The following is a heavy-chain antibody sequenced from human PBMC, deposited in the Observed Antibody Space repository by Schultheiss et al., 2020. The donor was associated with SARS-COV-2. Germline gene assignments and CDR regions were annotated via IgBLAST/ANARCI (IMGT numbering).Heavy chain of an antibody. CDR2: ISSNGGST. Sequence: GGSLRLSCAASGFTFSSYAMHWVRQAPGKGLEYVSAISSNGGSTYYADSVKGRFTISRDNSKNTLYLQMGSLRAEDMAVYYCARGYTYYYDSSGYPLIDYWGQGTLVTVSS. D-gene: IGHD3-22*01. V-gene: IGHV3-64*02. J-gene: IGHJ4*02. CDR3: ARGYTYYYDSSGYPLIDY. CDR1: GFTFSSYA.